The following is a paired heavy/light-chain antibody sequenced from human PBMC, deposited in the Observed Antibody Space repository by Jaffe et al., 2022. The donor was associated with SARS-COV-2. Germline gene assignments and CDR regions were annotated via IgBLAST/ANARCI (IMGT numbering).Heavy chain of an antibody. Sequence: QVQLVQSGAEVKKPGSSVKVSCKASGGTFSSYAISWVRQAPGQGLEWMGGIIPIFGTANYAQKFQGRVTITADESTSTAYMELSSLRSEDTAVYYCASLCSGGSCYRVDAFDIWGQGTMVTVSS. J-gene: IGHJ3*02. V-gene: IGHV1-69*01. CDR1: GGTFSSYA. CDR3: ASLCSGGSCYRVDAFDI. D-gene: IGHD2-15*01. CDR2: IIPIFGTA.
Light chain of an antibody. J-gene: IGLJ3*02. CDR3: SSYTSSSTLAV. CDR2: EVS. Sequence: QSALTQPASVSGSPGQSITISCTGTSSDVGGYNYVSWYQQHPGKAPKLMIYEVSNRPSGVSNRFSGSKSGNTASLTISGLQAEDEADYYCSSYTSSSTLAVFGGGTKLTVL. V-gene: IGLV2-14*01. CDR1: SSDVGGYNY.